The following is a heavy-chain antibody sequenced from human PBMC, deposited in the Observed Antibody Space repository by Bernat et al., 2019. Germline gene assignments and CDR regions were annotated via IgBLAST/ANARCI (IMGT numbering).Heavy chain of an antibody. CDR2: IWYDGSNT. CDR3: ARDRDGILLWFREGSDAFDI. J-gene: IGHJ3*02. CDR1: GFTFSSYG. D-gene: IGHD3-10*01. V-gene: IGHV3-33*01. Sequence: QVQLVESGGGVVQPGRSLRLSCAASGFTFSSYGMHWVRQAPGKGLEGVAVIWYDGSNTYYAGSGKCRFTISRDNSKNTLYLQMNSLGAEDTAVYYCARDRDGILLWFREGSDAFDIWGQGTMVTVSS.